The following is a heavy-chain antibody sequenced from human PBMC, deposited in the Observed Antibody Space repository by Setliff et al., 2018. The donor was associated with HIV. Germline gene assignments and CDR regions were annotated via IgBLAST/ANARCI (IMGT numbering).Heavy chain of an antibody. Sequence: PSETLSLTCSVSGAPVSSGRYYWGWIRQPPGKGLEWIATIHYTGSTYYNPSLKNRVTISADTSKKQVSLRLTSVTAADTAVYYCASQVTGYHDFWSGYLGYFDYWGQGLLVTVSS. CDR1: GAPVSSGRYY. CDR3: ASQVTGYHDFWSGYLGYFDY. V-gene: IGHV4-39*01. D-gene: IGHD3-3*01. J-gene: IGHJ4*02. CDR2: IHYTGST.